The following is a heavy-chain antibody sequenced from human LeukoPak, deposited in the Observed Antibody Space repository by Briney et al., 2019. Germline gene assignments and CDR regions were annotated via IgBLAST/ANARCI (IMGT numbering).Heavy chain of an antibody. CDR2: IYPGDSDT. D-gene: IGHD3-22*01. CDR3: ASRYYYDSSGYYHVIGAFDI. J-gene: IGHJ3*02. Sequence: GESLKISCKGSGYSFTSYWIGWVRQMPGKGLEWMGIIYPGDSDTRYSPSFQGQVTISADKSISTAYLQWSSLKASDTAMYYCASRYYYDSSGYYHVIGAFDIWGQGTMVTVSS. CDR1: GYSFTSYW. V-gene: IGHV5-51*01.